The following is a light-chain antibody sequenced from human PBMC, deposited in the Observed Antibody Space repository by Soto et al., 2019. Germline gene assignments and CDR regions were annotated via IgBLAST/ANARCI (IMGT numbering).Light chain of an antibody. V-gene: IGKV1-39*01. CDR1: QTVSSY. CDR3: QQTYSRPIT. Sequence: TQSPSSLAAPLGCTVTISCRPSQTVSSYLNWYQQKVGQAPRLLIYFISRLQTGVPSRFSGSGSGRDFTLTITSPQPQDSATYYCQQTYSRPITFGQGTRLEIK. J-gene: IGKJ5*01. CDR2: FIS.